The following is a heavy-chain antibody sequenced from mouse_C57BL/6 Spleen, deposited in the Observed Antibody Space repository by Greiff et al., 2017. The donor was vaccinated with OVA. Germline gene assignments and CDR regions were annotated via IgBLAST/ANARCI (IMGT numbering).Heavy chain of an antibody. J-gene: IGHJ2*01. CDR1: GYTFTSYW. CDR2: IDPSDSET. CDR3: ARAAYYGSSSYYFDY. D-gene: IGHD1-1*01. V-gene: IGHV1-52*01. Sequence: QVQLQQPGAELVRPGSSVKLSCKASGYTFTSYWMHWVKQRPIQGLEWIGNIDPSDSETHYNPQFKDKATLTVDKSSSTAYMQLISLTSEDSAVYYCARAAYYGSSSYYFDYWGQGTTLTVSS.